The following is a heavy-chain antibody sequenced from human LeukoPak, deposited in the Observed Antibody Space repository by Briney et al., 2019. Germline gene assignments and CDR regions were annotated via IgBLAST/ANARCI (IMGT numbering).Heavy chain of an antibody. CDR3: Q. J-gene: IGHJ4*02. V-gene: IGHV3-21*01. CDR2: MSSGGTYI. D-gene: IGHD2-15*01. Sequence: PGGSLRLSCTSSGFTFSNHAMTWVRQAPGKGLEWVSSMSSGGTYIYYADSVRGRFTISRDNAKNSLYLVMNSLRAEDTATYVVQWGQGTLVTASS. CDR1: GFTFSNHA.